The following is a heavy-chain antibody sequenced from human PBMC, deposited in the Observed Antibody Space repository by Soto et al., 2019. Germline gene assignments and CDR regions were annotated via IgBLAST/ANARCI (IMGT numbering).Heavy chain of an antibody. CDR2: ISSNGGST. CDR1: GFTFSSYA. D-gene: IGHD6-13*01. Sequence: PGGSLRLSCAASGFTFSSYAMHWVRQAPGKGLEYVSAISSNGGSTYYADSVKGRFTISRDNSKDTLYLQMSSLRAEDTAVYYCVKLTEQLSPFGYWGQGTLVTVS. V-gene: IGHV3-64D*08. CDR3: VKLTEQLSPFGY. J-gene: IGHJ4*02.